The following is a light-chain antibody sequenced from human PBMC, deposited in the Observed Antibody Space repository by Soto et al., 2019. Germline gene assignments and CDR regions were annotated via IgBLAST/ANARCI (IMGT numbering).Light chain of an antibody. V-gene: IGKV3-11*01. Sequence: EIVLTQSPATLSLSPGERATLSCRASQSVYSYLAWYQQKPGRAPRLLIYDASNRATGIPARFSGSGSGTDFTLTISSLEPEDFAVYYCQQRSHWPITFGQGTRLEMK. CDR3: QQRSHWPIT. CDR1: QSVYSY. CDR2: DAS. J-gene: IGKJ5*01.